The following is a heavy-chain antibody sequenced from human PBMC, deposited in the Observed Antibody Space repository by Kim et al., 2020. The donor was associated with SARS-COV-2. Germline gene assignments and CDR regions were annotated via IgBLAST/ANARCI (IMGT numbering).Heavy chain of an antibody. Sequence: YSADAVKGSVTISRDNAKNSLYLQMNSLRVEDTAGYYCARVSARIKNFDYWGQGTLVTVSS. CDR3: ARVSARIKNFDY. D-gene: IGHD3-3*01. J-gene: IGHJ4*02. V-gene: IGHV3-21*06.